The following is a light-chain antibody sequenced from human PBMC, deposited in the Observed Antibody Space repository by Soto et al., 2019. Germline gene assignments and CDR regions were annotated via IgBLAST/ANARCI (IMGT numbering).Light chain of an antibody. Sequence: DIQMTQSPSTLSASVGDRVTITCRASQSISSWLAWYQHKPGKTPKLLIYKASNLESGVPSRFSGSGSGTEFTLTISSLQPDDFATYYCQQYNTYSGYIFGQGTKLEIK. CDR3: QQYNTYSGYI. CDR1: QSISSW. J-gene: IGKJ2*01. V-gene: IGKV1-5*03. CDR2: KAS.